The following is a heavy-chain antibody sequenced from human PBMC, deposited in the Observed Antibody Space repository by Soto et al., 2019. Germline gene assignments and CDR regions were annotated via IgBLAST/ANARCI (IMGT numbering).Heavy chain of an antibody. Sequence: QVQLEQSGAEVKKPGSSVKISCKASGGTLSDHGVSWLRQAPGQGLEWVGGTIPVFNTAKYAPKFQGRVTNAEDKSTNIAYMELGSLRSDDTAFYYCARGVYGSGNYYTGPSAFDIWGQGTLVIVSS. V-gene: IGHV1-69*06. CDR1: GGTLSDHG. CDR2: TIPVFNTA. J-gene: IGHJ3*02. D-gene: IGHD3-10*01. CDR3: ARGVYGSGNYYTGPSAFDI.